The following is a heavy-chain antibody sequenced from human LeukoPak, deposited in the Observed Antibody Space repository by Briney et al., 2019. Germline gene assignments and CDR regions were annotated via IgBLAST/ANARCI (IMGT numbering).Heavy chain of an antibody. CDR3: ARGFYQRARWLHPREGGYYFDY. V-gene: IGHV1-18*01. J-gene: IGHJ4*02. Sequence: ASVKVSCKASGYTFTSYGISWVRQAPGQGLEWMGWISAYNGNTNYAQKLQGRVTITADESTSTAYMELSSLRSEDTAVYYCARGFYQRARWLHPREGGYYFDYWGQGTLVTVSS. CDR1: GYTFTSYG. CDR2: ISAYNGNT. D-gene: IGHD5-24*01.